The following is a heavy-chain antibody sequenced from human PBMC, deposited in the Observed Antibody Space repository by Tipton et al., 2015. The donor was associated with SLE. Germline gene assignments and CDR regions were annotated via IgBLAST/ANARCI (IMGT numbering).Heavy chain of an antibody. V-gene: IGHV3-73*01. Sequence: GSLRLSCAASGFTFSGSAMHWVRQASGKGLEWVGRIISKANSYATAYAASVKGRFTISRDDSKNTAYLQMNSLKTEDTAVHYCTRPGYSGYDLGYYYYGMDVWGQGTTVTVSS. CDR1: GFTFSGSA. CDR2: IISKANSYAT. D-gene: IGHD5-12*01. CDR3: TRPGYSGYDLGYYYYGMDV. J-gene: IGHJ6*02.